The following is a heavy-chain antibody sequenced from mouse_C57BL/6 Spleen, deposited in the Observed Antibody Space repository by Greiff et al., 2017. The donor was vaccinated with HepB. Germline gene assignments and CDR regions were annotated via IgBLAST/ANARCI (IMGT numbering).Heavy chain of an antibody. CDR3: ASLGYDHVGAWFAD. J-gene: IGHJ3*01. V-gene: IGHV1-52*01. D-gene: IGHD2-3*01. CDR2: IDPSDSET. Sequence: QVQLQQPGAELVRPGSSVKLSCKASGYTFTSYWMHWVKQRPIQGLEWIGNIDPSDSETHYNQKFKDKATLTGDKSSSTAYMQLSSLTSEDSAVYYWASLGYDHVGAWFADWGQGTLVTVSA. CDR1: GYTFTSYW.